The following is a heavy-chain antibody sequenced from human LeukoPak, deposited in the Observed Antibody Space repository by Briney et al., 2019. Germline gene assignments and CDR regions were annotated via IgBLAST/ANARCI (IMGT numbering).Heavy chain of an antibody. J-gene: IGHJ4*02. V-gene: IGHV3-7*01. CDR2: IKQDGGER. CDR1: GFTFSRYW. CDR3: ARDGVTSSVVY. Sequence: GGSLRLSCVASGFTFSRYWMSWVRQAPGKGLEWVANIKQDGGERYYVDSVKGRFTISRDNAKNSLYLQMNSLRAEDTAVYYCARDGVTSSVVYWGQGTLVTVSS. D-gene: IGHD2-21*02.